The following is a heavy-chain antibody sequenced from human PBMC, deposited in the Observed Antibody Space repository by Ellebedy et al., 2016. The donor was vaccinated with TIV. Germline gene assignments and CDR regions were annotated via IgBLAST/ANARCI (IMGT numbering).Heavy chain of an antibody. V-gene: IGHV4-39*01. D-gene: IGHD4/OR15-4a*01. J-gene: IGHJ6*02. CDR2: IFYSGTT. Sequence: MPSETLSLTCTVSGGSIYNANFYWDWIRQAPGRGPEWIGTIFYSGTTYYNPSLSSRVRISVDTSGNQFSLRLRSVTAADSAVYFCARHDAYGEPYNYHYGLDVWGQGTTVIVSS. CDR1: GGSIYNANFY. CDR3: ARHDAYGEPYNYHYGLDV.